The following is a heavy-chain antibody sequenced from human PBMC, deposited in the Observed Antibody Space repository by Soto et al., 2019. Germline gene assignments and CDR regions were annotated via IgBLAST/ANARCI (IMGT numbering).Heavy chain of an antibody. D-gene: IGHD3-10*01. CDR2: ISSSGSSI. V-gene: IGHV3-11*01. CDR1: GFTFSDYY. Sequence: QVQLVESGGGLVKPGGSLRLSCAASGFTFSDYYMSWIRQAPGKGLEWVSYISSSGSSIYYADSVKGRFTISKDNAKNSLYLQMNSLRAEDTAVHYCARDPAHDTMVRGVIITRPAYYFDYWGQGTLVTVSS. J-gene: IGHJ4*02. CDR3: ARDPAHDTMVRGVIITRPAYYFDY.